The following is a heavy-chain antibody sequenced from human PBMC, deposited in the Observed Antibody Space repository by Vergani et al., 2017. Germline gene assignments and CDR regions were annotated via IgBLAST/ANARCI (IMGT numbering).Heavy chain of an antibody. V-gene: IGHV1-69*13. CDR3: SRSSGYYSYYFDF. CDR1: GGTFRSNS. Sequence: QGQLAQSGAEVKKPGSSVKVSCKASGGTFRSNSISWVRQAPGQGLAWMGRIIPIFGTTSYAQKFQGRVTILADESTSTAYMDLSSLRSEDTSVYYCSRSSGYYSYYFDFWGQGTLVIVSS. D-gene: IGHD3-22*01. J-gene: IGHJ4*02. CDR2: IIPIFGTT.